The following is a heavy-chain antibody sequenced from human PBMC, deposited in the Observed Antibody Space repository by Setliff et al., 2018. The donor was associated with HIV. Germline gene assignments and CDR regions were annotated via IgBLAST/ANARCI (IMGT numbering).Heavy chain of an antibody. D-gene: IGHD3-16*01. J-gene: IGHJ4*02. CDR1: GFRFRTYA. CDR3: ARSSADYVWGTWQPYFFDY. CDR2: INSDGSST. V-gene: IGHV3-74*01. Sequence: GGSLRLSCVASGFRFRTYAMSWVRQSQGKGLEWVSRINSDGSSTTYADSVKGRFTISRDNAKNTLYLQMNSLRAEDAAVYYCARSSADYVWGTWQPYFFDYWGQGTLVTVSS.